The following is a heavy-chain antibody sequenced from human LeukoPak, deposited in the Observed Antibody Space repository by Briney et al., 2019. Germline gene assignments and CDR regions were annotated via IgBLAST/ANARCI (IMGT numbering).Heavy chain of an antibody. CDR2: IRRNSDGGTI. CDR1: GFTFSDAW. V-gene: IGHV3-15*07. J-gene: IGHJ5*02. D-gene: IGHD3-22*01. Sequence: GGSLRLSCATSGFTFSDAWMNWVRQAPGKGLEWVGRIRRNSDGGTIDYAEPVKGRFALSRDDSKNTLYLHMNSLQTEDTAVYYCATDFYDTTWGQGTLVTVSS. CDR3: ATDFYDTT.